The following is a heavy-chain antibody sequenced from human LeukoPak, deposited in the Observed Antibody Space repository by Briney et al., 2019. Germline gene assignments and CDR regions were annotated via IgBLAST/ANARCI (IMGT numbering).Heavy chain of an antibody. J-gene: IGHJ6*02. D-gene: IGHD1-1*01. Sequence: GGSLRLSCEASGFAFSFFAMSWLRQAPGKALEWVSYISSSGSSIYYADSVKGRFTIPRDNAKYSLYLQMNTLRAEDTAVYYCAGGASNWSFDYYGMDVWGQGTTVTVS. V-gene: IGHV3-48*03. CDR1: GFAFSFFA. CDR3: AGGASNWSFDYYGMDV. CDR2: ISSSGSSI.